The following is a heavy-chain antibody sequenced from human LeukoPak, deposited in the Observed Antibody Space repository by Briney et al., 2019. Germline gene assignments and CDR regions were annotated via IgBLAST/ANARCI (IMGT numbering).Heavy chain of an antibody. CDR2: IYDSGST. CDR3: TKSDGYGLIRI. CDR1: NGSIRSCD. V-gene: IGHV4-59*12. Sequence: SETPSLTCTVSNGSIRSCDWSWIRQPPGKGLEWIGYIYDSGSTYYNPSLKSRVTISVDTSKNQFSLKVISMTAADTAAYYCTKSDGYGLIRICGRGTMVTVSS. D-gene: IGHD3-10*01. J-gene: IGHJ3*02.